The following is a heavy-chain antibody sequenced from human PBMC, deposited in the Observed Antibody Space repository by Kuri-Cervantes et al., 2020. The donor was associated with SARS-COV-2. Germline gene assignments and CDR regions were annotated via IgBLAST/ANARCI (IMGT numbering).Heavy chain of an antibody. CDR3: ARGGYSYEY. CDR1: GGSISSDY. D-gene: IGHD5-24*01. CDR2: MYYSGST. J-gene: IGHJ4*02. V-gene: IGHV4-59*01. Sequence: SETLSLTCTVSGGSISSDYWSWIRQPPGKGLEWIGHMYYSGSTNYNPSLKSRVTISADTSKNEFSLKLKSVSAADTAVYYCARGGYSYEYWGQGTRVTVSS.